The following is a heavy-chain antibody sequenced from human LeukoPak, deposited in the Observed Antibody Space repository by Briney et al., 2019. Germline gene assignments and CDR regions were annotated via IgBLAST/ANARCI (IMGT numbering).Heavy chain of an antibody. D-gene: IGHD3-22*01. CDR2: INANSGDT. J-gene: IGHJ2*01. CDR1: GHTFTGYY. CDR3: ARDRRPYYDSSGYYHWYFDL. Sequence: ASVKVSCKASGHTFTGYYMHWVRQAPGQGLEWMGWINANSGDTNYAQKFQGRVTMTRDTSISTAYMELSRLRSDDTAVYYCARDRRPYYDSSGYYHWYFDLWGRGTLVTVSS. V-gene: IGHV1-2*02.